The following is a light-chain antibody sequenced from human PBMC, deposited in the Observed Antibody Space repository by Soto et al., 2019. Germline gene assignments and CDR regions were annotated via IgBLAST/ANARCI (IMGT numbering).Light chain of an antibody. V-gene: IGKV1-39*01. CDR3: QQSYSSLYT. J-gene: IGKJ2*01. CDR2: AAS. CDR1: QSISTY. Sequence: DIQMTRSPSSLSASVGDRVTITCRASQSISTYLNWYQQKPGRAPKLLIYAASSLQSGVPSRFSGSGSGTDFTLTISSLQPEDFATYYCQQSYSSLYTFGQGTKLENK.